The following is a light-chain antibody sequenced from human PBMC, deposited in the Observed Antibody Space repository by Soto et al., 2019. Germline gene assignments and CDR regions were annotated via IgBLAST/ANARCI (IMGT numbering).Light chain of an antibody. J-gene: IGLJ2*01. V-gene: IGLV2-14*03. CDR1: SSDVGGYNY. CDR2: AVS. Sequence: QSALTQPASVSGSPGQSITISCTGTSSDVGGYNYVSWYQQHPGKAPKLMIYAVSIRPSGVSDRFSGSKSGNTASLTISGLQAEDGATYYCSSLPITSIVVFGGGTQLTVL. CDR3: SSLPITSIVV.